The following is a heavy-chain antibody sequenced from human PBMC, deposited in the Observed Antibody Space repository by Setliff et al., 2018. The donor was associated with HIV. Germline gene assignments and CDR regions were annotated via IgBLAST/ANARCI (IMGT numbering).Heavy chain of an antibody. V-gene: IGHV3-66*04. CDR3: ARHRDPPGSSWIYYYSYMDV. Sequence: PGGSLRLSCAASGFTVSNDYMSWVRQAPGRGLEWVSVIHSGGSTYYADSVKGRFIISRDNSKNTLYLQMNSLRAEDTAVYYCARHRDPPGSSWIYYYSYMDVWGKGTTVTVSS. CDR1: GFTVSNDY. D-gene: IGHD6-13*01. CDR2: IHSGGST. J-gene: IGHJ6*03.